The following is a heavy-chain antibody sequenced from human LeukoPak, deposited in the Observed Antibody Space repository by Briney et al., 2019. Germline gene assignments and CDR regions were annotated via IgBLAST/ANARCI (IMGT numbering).Heavy chain of an antibody. Sequence: GGSLRLSCAASGFTSSSYWMSWVRQAPGKGLEWVANIKQDGSEKYYVDSVKGRFTISRDNAKNSLYLQMNSLRAEDTAVYYCARDYGGNSGNCFDYWGKGTLVTVSS. D-gene: IGHD4-23*01. CDR2: IKQDGSEK. CDR1: GFTSSSYW. CDR3: ARDYGGNSGNCFDY. V-gene: IGHV3-7*01. J-gene: IGHJ4*02.